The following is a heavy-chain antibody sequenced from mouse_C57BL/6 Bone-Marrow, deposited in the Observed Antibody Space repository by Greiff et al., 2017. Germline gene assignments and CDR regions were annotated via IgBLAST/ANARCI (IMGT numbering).Heavy chain of an antibody. CDR3: TREGITTVVMADY. CDR1: GYTFTDYE. V-gene: IGHV1-15*01. D-gene: IGHD1-1*01. Sequence: QVQLQQSGAELVRPGASVTLSCKASGYTFTDYEMHWVKQTPVHGLEWIGAIDPETGGTAYNQKFKGKAILTADKSSSTAYMELRSLTSEDSAGYYCTREGITTVVMADYWGQGTSVTVSS. J-gene: IGHJ4*01. CDR2: IDPETGGT.